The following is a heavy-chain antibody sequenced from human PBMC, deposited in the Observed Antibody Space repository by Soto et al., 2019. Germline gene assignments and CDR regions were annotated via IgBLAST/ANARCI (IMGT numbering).Heavy chain of an antibody. CDR2: INHSGSS. D-gene: IGHD3-10*01. V-gene: IGHV4-34*01. J-gene: IGHJ6*02. CDR3: ARGEITLLGGMDV. Sequence: SETLSLTCTVSGGSFRGYYWGWVRQPPGKGLEWIGEINHSGSSNYHPPLKSRVTISVATSKNQFSLTVNSVTPADTAVYYCARGEITLLGGMDVWGQGTTVTVSS. CDR1: GGSFRGYY.